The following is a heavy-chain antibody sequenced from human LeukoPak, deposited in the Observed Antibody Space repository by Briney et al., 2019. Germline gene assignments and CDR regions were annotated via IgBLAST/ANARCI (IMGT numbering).Heavy chain of an antibody. CDR3: ARAAPVIGHYYYYYMDV. V-gene: IGHV3-7*01. CDR2: IKQDGSEK. CDR1: GFTFSSYE. Sequence: QPGGSLRLSCAASGFTFSSYEMNWVRQAPGKGLEWVANIKQDGSEKYYVDSVKGRFTISRDNAKNSLYLQMNSLRAEDTAVYYCARAAPVIGHYYYYYMDVWGKGTTVTISS. D-gene: IGHD3-16*02. J-gene: IGHJ6*03.